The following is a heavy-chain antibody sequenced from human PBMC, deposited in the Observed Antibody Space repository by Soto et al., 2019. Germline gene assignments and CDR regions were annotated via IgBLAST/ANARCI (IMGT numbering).Heavy chain of an antibody. CDR1: GFSFSKYE. V-gene: IGHV3-48*03. Sequence: PGGSLRLSCAASGFSFSKYEMNWVRQAPGKGLEWVSYVSSSGSTFSYVDSVKGRFTISRDNAKNSLYLQMNSLRAEDTAVYYCARVPTDSYGMDVWGQGTTVTVSS. CDR2: VSSSGSTF. CDR3: ARVPTDSYGMDV. J-gene: IGHJ6*02.